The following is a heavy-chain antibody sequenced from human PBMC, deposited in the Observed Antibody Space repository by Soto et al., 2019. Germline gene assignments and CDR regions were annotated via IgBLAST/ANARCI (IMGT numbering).Heavy chain of an antibody. J-gene: IGHJ4*02. D-gene: IGHD6-13*01. CDR1: GGSISSYY. Sequence: SLTCTVSGGSISSYYWSWIRQPPGKGLEWIGYIHQSGSTNYNPSLKSRVTLSVDTSKSQFSLKLTSVTAADTAVYYCARVPIVAAGEFDYWGQGTLVTVSS. CDR3: ARVPIVAAGEFDY. CDR2: IHQSGST. V-gene: IGHV4-59*01.